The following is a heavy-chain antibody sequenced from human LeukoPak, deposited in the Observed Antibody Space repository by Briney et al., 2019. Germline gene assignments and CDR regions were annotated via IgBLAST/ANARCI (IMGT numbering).Heavy chain of an antibody. Sequence: GSLTLSCAASRFTFSNYWINWVRQAPGKGLEWVANMNEYGSEKYYVDSVRGRFTISRDNAENSLFLHMNSLRVEDTAVYRCARVLYGSRVNVIDSWGPGTLVTVSS. V-gene: IGHV3-7*01. CDR3: ARVLYGSRVNVIDS. CDR2: MNEYGSEK. CDR1: RFTFSNYW. D-gene: IGHD2-2*01. J-gene: IGHJ4*02.